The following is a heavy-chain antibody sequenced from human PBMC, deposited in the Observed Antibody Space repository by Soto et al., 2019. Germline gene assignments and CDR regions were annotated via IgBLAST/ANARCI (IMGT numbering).Heavy chain of an antibody. Sequence: GGSLRLSCAASGFTFSSYWMSWVRQAPGKGLEWVANIKQDGSEKYYVDSVKGRFTISRDNAKNSLYLQMDSLRAEDTAVYYCAKDKKAGAPTPYYFDYWGQGTLVTAPQ. D-gene: IGHD2-15*01. CDR2: IKQDGSEK. CDR3: AKDKKAGAPTPYYFDY. J-gene: IGHJ4*02. V-gene: IGHV3-7*01. CDR1: GFTFSSYW.